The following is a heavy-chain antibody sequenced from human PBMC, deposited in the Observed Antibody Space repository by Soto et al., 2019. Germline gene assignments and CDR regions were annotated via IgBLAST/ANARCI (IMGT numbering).Heavy chain of an antibody. CDR2: INAVIGNT. J-gene: IGHJ3*02. V-gene: IGHV1-3*01. CDR3: ARRRSSGWDNAFDI. D-gene: IGHD6-19*01. Sequence: ASVKVSCKASGGTFSSYAISWVRQAPGQRLEWMGWINAVIGNTKYSQKFQGRVTITRDTSASTAYMELSSLRSEDTAVYYCARRRSSGWDNAFDIWGQGTMVTVSS. CDR1: GGTFSSYA.